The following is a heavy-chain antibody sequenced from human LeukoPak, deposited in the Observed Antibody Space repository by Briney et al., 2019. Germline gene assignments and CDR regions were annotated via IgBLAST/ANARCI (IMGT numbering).Heavy chain of an antibody. Sequence: PGGSLRLSCAASGFTFSNAWMSWVRQAPGKGLEWVANIKQDGSEKYYVDSVKGRFTISRDNAKNSLYLQMNSLRAEDTAVYYCARVTEGATPDFDYWGQGTLVTVSS. CDR1: GFTFSNAW. D-gene: IGHD1-26*01. V-gene: IGHV3-7*01. J-gene: IGHJ4*02. CDR3: ARVTEGATPDFDY. CDR2: IKQDGSEK.